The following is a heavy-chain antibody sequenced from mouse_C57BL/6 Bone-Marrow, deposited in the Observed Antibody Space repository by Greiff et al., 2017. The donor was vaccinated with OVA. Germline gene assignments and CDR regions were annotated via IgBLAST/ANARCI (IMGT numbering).Heavy chain of an antibody. J-gene: IGHJ4*01. CDR1: GYTFTSYW. CDR3: AREGYYGSSYNYAMDY. V-gene: IGHV1-64*01. CDR2: IHPNSGST. Sequence: VQLQQPGAELVKPGASVKLSCKASGYTFTSYWMHWVKQRPGQGLEWIGMIHPNSGSTNYNEKFKSKATLTVDKSSSTAYMQLSSLTSEDSAVYYWAREGYYGSSYNYAMDYWGQGTSVTVSS. D-gene: IGHD1-1*01.